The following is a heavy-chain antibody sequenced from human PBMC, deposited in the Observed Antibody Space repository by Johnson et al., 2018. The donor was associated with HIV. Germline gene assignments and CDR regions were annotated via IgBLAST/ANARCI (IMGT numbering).Heavy chain of an antibody. CDR3: AKESGSHSGAFDI. Sequence: QLVESGGGLVQPGRSLRLSCAASGFTFDDYAMHWVRQAPGKGLEWVSGISWNSGSIGYADSVKGRFTISRDNSKNTLYLQMGSLRAEDTAVYYCAKESGSHSGAFDIWGQGTMVTVSS. D-gene: IGHD2-15*01. CDR2: ISWNSGSI. J-gene: IGHJ3*02. V-gene: IGHV3-9*01. CDR1: GFTFDDYA.